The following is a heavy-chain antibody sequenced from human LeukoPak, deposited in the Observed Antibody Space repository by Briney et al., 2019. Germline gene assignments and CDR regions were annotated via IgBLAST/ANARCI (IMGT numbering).Heavy chain of an antibody. V-gene: IGHV4-39*01. D-gene: IGHD1-26*01. CDR3: ARHPQSYDNAYSWLDP. Sequence: SETLSLTCTVSGGSISSSSYYWAWIRQPPGKGLEWVGTIFYSGNTYYNPSLKSRVTISVDTSKNQFSLKLRSVTAADTAVYFCARHPQSYDNAYSWLDPWGQGTLVTVSS. CDR1: GGSISSSSYY. J-gene: IGHJ5*02. CDR2: IFYSGNT.